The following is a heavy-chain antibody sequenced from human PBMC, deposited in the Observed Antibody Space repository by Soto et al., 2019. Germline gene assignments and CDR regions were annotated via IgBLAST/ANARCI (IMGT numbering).Heavy chain of an antibody. CDR2: ISSSSSYI. D-gene: IGHD6-13*01. J-gene: IGHJ4*02. V-gene: IGHV3-21*01. CDR3: ARSGIAAADPLFDY. CDR1: GFTFSSYS. Sequence: GGSLRLSCAASGFTFSSYSMDWVRQAPGKGLEWVSSISSSSSYIYYADSVKGRFTISRDNAKNSLYLQMNSLRAEDTAVYYCARSGIAAADPLFDYWGQGTLVTVSS.